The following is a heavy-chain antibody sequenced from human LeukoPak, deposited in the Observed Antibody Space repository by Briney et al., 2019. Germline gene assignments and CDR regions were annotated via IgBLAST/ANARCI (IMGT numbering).Heavy chain of an antibody. V-gene: IGHV1-24*01. CDR3: LSDGFDI. J-gene: IGHJ3*02. CDR1: GYSLTEVS. Sequence: ASVKVSCKVSGYSLTEVSIYWVRQAPGKGLEWMGGVDPEDAKTVYAQKFQGRVTLTEDTSTDTVYMELSNLRSEDTAMYYCLSDGFDIWGQGTMVTVSS. CDR2: VDPEDAKT.